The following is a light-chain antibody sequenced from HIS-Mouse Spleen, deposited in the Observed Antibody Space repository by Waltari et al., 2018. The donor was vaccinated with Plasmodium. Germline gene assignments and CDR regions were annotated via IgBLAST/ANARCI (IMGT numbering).Light chain of an antibody. CDR1: QSVRSN. J-gene: IGKJ3*01. CDR2: GAS. Sequence: IVMTQSPATLSVSPGERATLSCRASQSVRSNLAGYQQKHGQAPSLLIYGASTRATGIPARFSGGGLGTEFTLTISSLQSENFAVYYCQHYNNWSYTFGPGTKVDIK. V-gene: IGKV3-15*01. CDR3: QHYNNWSYT.